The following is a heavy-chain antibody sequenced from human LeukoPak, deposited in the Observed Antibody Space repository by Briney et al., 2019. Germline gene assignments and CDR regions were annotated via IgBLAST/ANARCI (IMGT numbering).Heavy chain of an antibody. J-gene: IGHJ4*02. CDR3: ARDHYYGSGSSDY. V-gene: IGHV3-66*01. CDR1: GFTVSSNY. D-gene: IGHD3-10*01. CDR2: IYSGGST. Sequence: GGSLRLSCAASGFTVSSNYMSWVRQAPGEGLEWVSVIYSGGSTYYADSVKGRFTISRDNSKNTLYLQMNSLRAEDTAVYYCARDHYYGSGSSDYWGQGTLVTVSS.